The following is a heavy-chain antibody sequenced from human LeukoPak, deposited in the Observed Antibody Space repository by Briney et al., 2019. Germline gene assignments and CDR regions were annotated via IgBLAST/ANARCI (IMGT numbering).Heavy chain of an antibody. CDR1: GDSVSSNSAA. D-gene: IGHD6-13*01. J-gene: IGHJ6*02. V-gene: IGHV6-1*01. CDR3: AREYSTYPYYYYGMDV. CDR2: TYYRSKWYN. Sequence: SQTLSLTCAISGDSVSSNSAAWNWIRQSPSSGLEWLGRTYYRSKWYNDYAVSVRSRITINPDTSKNQFSLQLNSVTPEDTAVYYCAREYSTYPYYYYGMDVWGQGTAVTVSS.